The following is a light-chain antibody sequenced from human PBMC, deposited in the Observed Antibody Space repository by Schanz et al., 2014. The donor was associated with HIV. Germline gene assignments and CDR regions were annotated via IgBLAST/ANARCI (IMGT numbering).Light chain of an antibody. CDR3: QEYDSAPRT. V-gene: IGKV3-15*01. Sequence: EMVMTQSPATLSVSPGERATLSCRASQSISSHLAWYQQKPGQAPRLLIYSASTRATGIPARFSGSGSGTYFTLTISSLQPEDVATYYCQEYDSAPRTFGQGTKVEIK. J-gene: IGKJ1*01. CDR2: SAS. CDR1: QSISSH.